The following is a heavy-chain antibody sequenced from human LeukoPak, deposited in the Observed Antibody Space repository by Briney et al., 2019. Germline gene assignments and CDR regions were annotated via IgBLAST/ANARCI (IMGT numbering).Heavy chain of an antibody. Sequence: GGSLRLSCAASGFTFDDYTMHWVRQAPGKGLEWVSLISWDGGSTYYADSVKGRFTISRDNSKNSLYLQMNSLRTEDTALYYCAKDTSLRHSSSWGSCWFDPWGQGTLVTVSS. CDR2: ISWDGGST. V-gene: IGHV3-43*01. CDR3: AKDTSLRHSSSWGSCWFDP. D-gene: IGHD6-13*01. CDR1: GFTFDDYT. J-gene: IGHJ5*02.